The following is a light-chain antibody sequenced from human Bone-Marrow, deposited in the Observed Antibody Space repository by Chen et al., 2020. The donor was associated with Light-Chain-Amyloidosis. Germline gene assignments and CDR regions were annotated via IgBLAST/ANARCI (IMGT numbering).Light chain of an antibody. CDR2: CTS. V-gene: IGKV4-1*01. CDR3: QQYYSAPFT. CDR1: QSLLSAANPKNY. Sequence: DIVMTQSPESPAVSLGERAPINCKSSQSLLSAANPKNYLGWYQKKPGQPPKFLISCTSTRESGVPERFSGSGSGTDFTLTISSLQAEDVAVYFCQQYYSAPFTFGPGTKVDIK. J-gene: IGKJ3*01.